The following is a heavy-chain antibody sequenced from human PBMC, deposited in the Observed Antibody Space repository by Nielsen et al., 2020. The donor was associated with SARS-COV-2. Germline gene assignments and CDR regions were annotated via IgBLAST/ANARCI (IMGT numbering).Heavy chain of an antibody. CDR1: GGSISSYY. CDR3: ATTSDYVWGSYRGGGMDV. V-gene: IGHV4-59*13. D-gene: IGHD3-16*02. CDR2: IYYSGST. Sequence: SETLSLTCTVSGGSISSYYWSWIRQPPGKGLEWIGYIYYSGSTNYNPSLKSRVTISVDTSKNQFSLKLSSVTAADTAVYYCATTSDYVWGSYRGGGMDVWGQGTTVTVSS. J-gene: IGHJ6*02.